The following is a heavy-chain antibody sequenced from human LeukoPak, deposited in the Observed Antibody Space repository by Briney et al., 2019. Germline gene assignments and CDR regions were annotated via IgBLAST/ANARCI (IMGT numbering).Heavy chain of an antibody. J-gene: IGHJ4*02. Sequence: GGSLRLSCAASGFTFSSYSMNWVRQAPGKGLEWVSYISSSSSTIYSADSVKGRFTISRDNAKNSLYLQMNSLRAEDTAVYYCARARYYYDSSGYSFDYWGQGTLVTVSS. CDR3: ARARYYYDSSGYSFDY. D-gene: IGHD3-22*01. V-gene: IGHV3-48*04. CDR1: GFTFSSYS. CDR2: ISSSSSTI.